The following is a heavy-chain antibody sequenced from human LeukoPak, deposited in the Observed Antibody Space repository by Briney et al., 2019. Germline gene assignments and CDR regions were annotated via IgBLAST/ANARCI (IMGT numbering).Heavy chain of an antibody. D-gene: IGHD6-6*01. Sequence: GASVKVSCKASGYIFTIYDISWVRQAPGQALEWMGWISAYNGNTNYAKKFQGRVTMTRDMSTSTVYMELSSLRSENTAVYYCARDLIAARRFWGGFDYWGQGTLVTVSS. CDR3: ARDLIAARRFWGGFDY. V-gene: IGHV1-18*01. J-gene: IGHJ4*02. CDR2: ISAYNGNT. CDR1: GYIFTIYD.